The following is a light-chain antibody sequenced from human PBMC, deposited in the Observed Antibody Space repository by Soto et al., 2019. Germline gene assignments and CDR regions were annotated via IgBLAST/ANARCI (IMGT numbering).Light chain of an antibody. Sequence: QSALTQPASVSGSPGQSITISCTGTASDVGTNNYVSWYQQYPGRAPQLIIYEASQRPSGISDRFFGSKSGDTASLTISGLQAEDEADYYCSSHPTSYTVDVFGTGTKVTVL. J-gene: IGLJ1*01. CDR3: SSHPTSYTVDV. CDR2: EAS. CDR1: ASDVGTNNY. V-gene: IGLV2-14*01.